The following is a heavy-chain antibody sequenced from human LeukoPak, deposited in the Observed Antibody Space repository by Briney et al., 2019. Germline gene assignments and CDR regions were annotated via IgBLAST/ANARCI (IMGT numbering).Heavy chain of an antibody. CDR1: GYTFTDHY. J-gene: IGHJ4*02. D-gene: IGHD6-19*01. V-gene: IGHV1-2*02. CDR2: INPNSGYT. Sequence: ASVKVSCKASGYTFTDHYIHWARQAPGQGLEWMGWINPNSGYTTYAQRFQGRVTMTRDTSINSAYMELSWPTSDDTAVYFCAREPPGGWTLGNWGQGTLVTVSS. CDR3: AREPPGGWTLGN.